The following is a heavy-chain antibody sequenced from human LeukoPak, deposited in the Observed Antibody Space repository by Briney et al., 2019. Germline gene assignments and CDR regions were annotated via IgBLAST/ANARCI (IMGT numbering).Heavy chain of an antibody. CDR2: IDSDVSST. CDR3: ARETYYDFWSSYYHYYYYMDV. Sequence: GGSLRLSCEVSGFTFNTHWMHWVRQAPGKGLVWVSRIDSDVSSTTYADSVKGRFTISRDNAKNTLYLQMNSLRAEDTAVYYCARETYYDFWSSYYHYYYYMDVWGKGTMVTVSS. CDR1: GFTFNTHW. D-gene: IGHD3-3*01. V-gene: IGHV3-74*01. J-gene: IGHJ6*03.